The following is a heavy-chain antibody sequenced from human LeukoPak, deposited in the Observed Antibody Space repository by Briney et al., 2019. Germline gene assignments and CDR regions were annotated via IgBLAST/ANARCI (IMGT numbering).Heavy chain of an antibody. CDR2: ISSSSSYI. Sequence: GGTLRLSCAASGFTFSSYGLSWVRQAPGKWLEWVSSISSSSSYIYYADSVKGRFTISRDNARNSLYLQVNSLRAEDTAVYYCARDPYSGTYGDTYYYYMDVWGKGTTVTVSS. J-gene: IGHJ6*03. D-gene: IGHD1-26*01. CDR3: ARDPYSGTYGDTYYYYMDV. V-gene: IGHV3-21*01. CDR1: GFTFSSYG.